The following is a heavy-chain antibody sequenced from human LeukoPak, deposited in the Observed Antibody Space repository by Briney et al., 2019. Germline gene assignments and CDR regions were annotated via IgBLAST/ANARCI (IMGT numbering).Heavy chain of an antibody. V-gene: IGHV4-31*03. CDR1: GGSISSGGYC. CDR3: ARDRGTIFGVVAGYFDL. J-gene: IGHJ2*01. D-gene: IGHD3-3*01. CDR2: IYYSGST. Sequence: SETLSLTCTVSGGSISSGGYCWSWIRQHPGKGLEWIGYIYYSGSTYYNPSLKSRVTISVDTSKNQFSLKLSSVTAADTAVYYYARDRGTIFGVVAGYFDLWGRGTLVTVSS.